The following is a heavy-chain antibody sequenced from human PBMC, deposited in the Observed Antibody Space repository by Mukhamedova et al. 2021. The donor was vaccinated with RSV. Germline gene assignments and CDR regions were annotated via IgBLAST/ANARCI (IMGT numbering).Heavy chain of an antibody. Sequence: SSYGMHWVRQAPGKGLEWVAVISYDGSNKYYADSVKGRFTISRDNSKNTLYLQMNSLRAEDTAVYYCATPGIAVDGRLDYWGQG. CDR1: SSYG. J-gene: IGHJ4*02. CDR3: ATPGIAVDGRLDY. D-gene: IGHD6-19*01. V-gene: IGHV3-30*03. CDR2: ISYDGSNK.